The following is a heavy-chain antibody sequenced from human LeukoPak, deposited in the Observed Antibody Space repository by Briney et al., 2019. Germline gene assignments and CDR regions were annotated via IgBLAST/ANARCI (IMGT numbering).Heavy chain of an antibody. Sequence: GGSLRLSCAASGFTFSSYAMHWVRQAPGKGLEWVAVISYDGSNKYYADSVKGRFTISRDNSKNTLYLQMNSLRAEGTAVYYCARGRYCSSTSCYSFGGYYFDYWGQGTLVTVSS. J-gene: IGHJ4*02. CDR1: GFTFSSYA. D-gene: IGHD2-2*02. CDR3: ARGRYCSSTSCYSFGGYYFDY. CDR2: ISYDGSNK. V-gene: IGHV3-30-3*01.